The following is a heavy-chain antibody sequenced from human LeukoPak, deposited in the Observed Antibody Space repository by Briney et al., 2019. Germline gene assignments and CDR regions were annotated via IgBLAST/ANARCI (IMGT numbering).Heavy chain of an antibody. J-gene: IGHJ3*02. CDR2: MYYSGSP. CDR3: ARPGYCSSTSCYRGGAFDI. D-gene: IGHD2-2*01. CDR1: GGSISSSSYY. Sequence: PSETLSLTCTVSGGSISSSSYYWGWIRQPPGKGLEWIGSMYYSGSPSFNPSLKSRVTIPVDTSKNPSSLKLTSVTAADTAVYYCARPGYCSSTSCYRGGAFDIWGQGTMVTVSS. V-gene: IGHV4-39*01.